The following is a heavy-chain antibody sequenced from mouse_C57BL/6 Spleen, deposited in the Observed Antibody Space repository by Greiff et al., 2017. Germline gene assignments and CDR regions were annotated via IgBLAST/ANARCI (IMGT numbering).Heavy chain of an antibody. Sequence: QVQLQQSGPGLVAPSQSLSITCTVSGFSLTSYGVHWVRQPPGKGLEWLVVIWSDGSTTYNSALKSRLSISKDNSKSQVFLKMNSLQTDDTAMYYCARHGMGRGYAMDYWGQGTSVTVSS. CDR2: IWSDGST. CDR1: GFSLTSYG. CDR3: ARHGMGRGYAMDY. J-gene: IGHJ4*01. V-gene: IGHV2-6-1*01.